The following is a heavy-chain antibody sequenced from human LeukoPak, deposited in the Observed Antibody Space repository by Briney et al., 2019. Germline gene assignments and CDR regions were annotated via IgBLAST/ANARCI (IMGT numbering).Heavy chain of an antibody. CDR1: GFIFGTNW. V-gene: IGHV3-7*01. CDR2: IKPDGSEE. J-gene: IGHJ5*02. D-gene: IGHD5-12*01. Sequence: PGGSLRLSCAASGFIFGTNWMSWVRQAPGKGLEWVANIKPDGSEEHYVDAVRGRFTISRDDAKNSLYLQMNSLRAEDTAVYYCARGSQRVASQDNWFDPWGQGTLVTVSS. CDR3: ARGSQRVASQDNWFDP.